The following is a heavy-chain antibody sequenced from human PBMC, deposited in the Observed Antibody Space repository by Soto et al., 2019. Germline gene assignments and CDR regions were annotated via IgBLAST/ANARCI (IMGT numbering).Heavy chain of an antibody. V-gene: IGHV3-21*01. Sequence: GGSLRLSCAASGFTFSSYSMNWVRQAPGKGLEWVSSISSSSSYIYYADSVKGRFTISRDNAKNSLYLQMNSLRAEDTAVYYCARDQGPARSVRRSHDYWGQGTLVTVSS. CDR1: GFTFSSYS. CDR2: ISSSSSYI. D-gene: IGHD3-16*02. J-gene: IGHJ4*02. CDR3: ARDQGPARSVRRSHDY.